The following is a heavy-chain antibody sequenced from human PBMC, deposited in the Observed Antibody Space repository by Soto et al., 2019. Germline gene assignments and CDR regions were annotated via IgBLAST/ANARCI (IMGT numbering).Heavy chain of an antibody. CDR3: AKEEGESNYYYYYGMDV. D-gene: IGHD4-4*01. CDR1: GFTFSSYG. J-gene: IGHJ6*02. Sequence: GGSLRLSCAASGFTFSSYGMHWVRQAPGKGLEWVAVISYDGSNKYYADSVKGRFTISRDNSKNTLYLQMNSLRAEDTAVYYWAKEEGESNYYYYYGMDVWGQGTTVTVSS. V-gene: IGHV3-30*18. CDR2: ISYDGSNK.